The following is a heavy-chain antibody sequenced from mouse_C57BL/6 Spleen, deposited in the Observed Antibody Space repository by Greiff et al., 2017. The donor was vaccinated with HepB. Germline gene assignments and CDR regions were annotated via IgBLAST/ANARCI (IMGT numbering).Heavy chain of an antibody. CDR2: FHPYNDDT. CDR1: GYTFTTYP. D-gene: IGHD1-1*01. V-gene: IGHV1-47*01. CDR3: ARSPYYGSPYFDY. Sequence: LVESGAELVKPGASVKMSCKASGYTFTTYPIEWMKQNHGKSLEWIGNFHPYNDDTKYNEKFKGKATLTVEKSSSTVYLELSRLTSDDSAVYYCARSPYYGSPYFDYWGQGTTLTVSS. J-gene: IGHJ2*01.